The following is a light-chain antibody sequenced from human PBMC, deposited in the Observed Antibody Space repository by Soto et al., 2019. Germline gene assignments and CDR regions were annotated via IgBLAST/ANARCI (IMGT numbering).Light chain of an antibody. CDR1: QSVSSY. CDR2: GAS. Sequence: EIVMTQSPDTLYVSPGEGATLSCRASQSVSSYLAWYQQKPGQAPRLLIYGASTRATGIPARFSGSGSGTEFTLTISSLQSEDFAVYYCQQYNNWPRTFGQGSKVDNK. CDR3: QQYNNWPRT. V-gene: IGKV3-15*01. J-gene: IGKJ1*01.